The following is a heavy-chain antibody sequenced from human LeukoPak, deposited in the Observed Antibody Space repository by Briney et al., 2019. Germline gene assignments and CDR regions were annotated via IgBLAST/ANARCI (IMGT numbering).Heavy chain of an antibody. CDR2: ISSSSSYI. J-gene: IGHJ4*02. V-gene: IGHV3-21*04. CDR1: GFTFSSYS. D-gene: IGHD5-24*01. Sequence: GGSLRLSCAASGFTFSSYSMNWVREAPGKGLEWVSSISSSSSYIYYADSVKGRFTISRDNSKNTLYLQMNSLRAEDTAVYYCANPAMATIDYWGQGTLVTVSS. CDR3: ANPAMATIDY.